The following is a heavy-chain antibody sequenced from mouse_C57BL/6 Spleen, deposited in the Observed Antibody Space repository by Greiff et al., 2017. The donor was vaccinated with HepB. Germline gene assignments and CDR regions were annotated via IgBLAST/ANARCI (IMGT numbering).Heavy chain of an antibody. J-gene: IGHJ4*01. CDR3: AREDIYYGNPYAMDY. CDR1: GYTFTSYW. V-gene: IGHV1-53*01. Sequence: VQLQQPGTELVKPGASVKLSCKASGYTFTSYWMHWVKQRPGQGLEWIGNINPSNGGTNYNEKFKSKATLTVDKSSSTAYMQLSSLTSEDSAVYYCAREDIYYGNPYAMDYWGQGTSVTVSS. CDR2: INPSNGGT. D-gene: IGHD2-1*01.